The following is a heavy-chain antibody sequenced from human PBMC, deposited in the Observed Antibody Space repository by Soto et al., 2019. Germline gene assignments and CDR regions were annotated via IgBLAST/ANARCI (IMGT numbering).Heavy chain of an antibody. V-gene: IGHV3-23*01. Sequence: PGGSLRLSCAASGFTFRSYAMSWVRQAPGKGLEWVSAISGSGGSTYYADSVKGRFTISRDNSKNTLYLQMNSLRAEDTAVYYCAKDKESSATYSRSWYNAFDIWGQGAMVTVSS. CDR3: AKDKESSATYSRSWYNAFDI. J-gene: IGHJ3*02. CDR1: GFTFRSYA. D-gene: IGHD6-13*01. CDR2: ISGSGGST.